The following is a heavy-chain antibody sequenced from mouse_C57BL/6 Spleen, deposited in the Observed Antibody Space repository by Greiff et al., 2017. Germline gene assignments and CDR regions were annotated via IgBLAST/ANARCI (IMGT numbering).Heavy chain of an antibody. D-gene: IGHD2-5*01. Sequence: VQLKQSGPELVKPGASVKIPCKASGYTFTDYNMDWVKQSHGKSLEWIVDINPNNGGTIYNQKFKGKATLTVDTSSSTAYMELRSRTSEDTAVYDCARGDYSNWYFDVWGTGTTVTVSS. CDR2: INPNNGGT. V-gene: IGHV1-18*01. J-gene: IGHJ1*03. CDR3: ARGDYSNWYFDV. CDR1: GYTFTDYN.